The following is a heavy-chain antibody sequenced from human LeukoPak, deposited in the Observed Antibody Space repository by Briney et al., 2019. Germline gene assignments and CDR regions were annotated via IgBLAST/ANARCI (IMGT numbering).Heavy chain of an antibody. CDR2: ISSSSSYI. D-gene: IGHD3-9*01. CDR3: ARQNYDILTGGDY. CDR1: GFTFSSYS. J-gene: IGHJ4*02. V-gene: IGHV3-21*01. Sequence: GGSLRLSCAASGFTFSSYSMNWVRQAPGKGLEWVSSISSSSSYIHYADSVKGRFTISRDNAKNSLYLQMNSLRAEDTAVYHCARQNYDILTGGDYWGQGTLVTVSS.